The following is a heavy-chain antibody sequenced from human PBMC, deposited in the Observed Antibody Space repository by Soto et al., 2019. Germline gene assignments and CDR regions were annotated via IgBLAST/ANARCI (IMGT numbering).Heavy chain of an antibody. J-gene: IGHJ6*04. CDR3: AKGISGYEFVRLDV. V-gene: IGHV3-23*01. D-gene: IGHD5-12*01. CDR2: ISGSGDRT. CDR1: GFTFSSYG. Sequence: ESGGGLVQPGGSLRISCSASGFTFSSYGMSWVRQAPGKGLEWVSGISGSGDRTYYANSVKGRFTISRDNSKNTLYLQMNSLRAEDTALYYCAKGISGYEFVRLDVWGNGTTVTVSS.